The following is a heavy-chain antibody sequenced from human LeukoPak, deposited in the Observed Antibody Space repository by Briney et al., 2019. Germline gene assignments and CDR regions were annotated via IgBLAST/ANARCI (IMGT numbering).Heavy chain of an antibody. CDR1: GFIFSGFE. CDR3: ARATYYGDYDWDY. V-gene: IGHV3-48*03. CDR2: ISSSGSTK. J-gene: IGHJ4*02. Sequence: GGSLRLSCAASGFIFSGFEMNWVRQAPGKGLEWVSYISSSGSTKYYADSVKGRFTISRDNAKNSLYLQMNSLRAEDTAVYYCARATYYGDYDWDYWGRGTLVTVSS. D-gene: IGHD4-17*01.